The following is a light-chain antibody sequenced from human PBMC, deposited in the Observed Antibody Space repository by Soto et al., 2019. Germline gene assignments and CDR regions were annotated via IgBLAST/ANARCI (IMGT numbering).Light chain of an antibody. V-gene: IGLV2-14*01. CDR2: EVR. CDR1: SSDIGCYDY. J-gene: IGLJ1*01. CDR3: CSYTRTSNHYF. Sequence: QSALTQPASVSGSPGQSITISCTGTSSDIGCYDYVSWYQQRPGKAPKLMIYEVRYRPSGVSNRFSGSKSVNTASLTISGLQAEDEADYYCCSYTRTSNHYFFGSGTKVTVL.